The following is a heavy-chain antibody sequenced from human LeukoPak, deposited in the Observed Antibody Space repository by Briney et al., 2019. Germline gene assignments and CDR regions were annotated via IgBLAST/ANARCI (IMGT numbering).Heavy chain of an antibody. CDR2: IYTSGST. V-gene: IGHV4-4*07. J-gene: IGHJ3*02. D-gene: IGHD3-16*01. CDR1: GGSISNY. Sequence: PSETLSLTCTVSGGSISNYWSWIRQPAGKGLEWIGRIYTSGSTNYNPSLKSRVTMSVDTSKNQFSLKLSSVTAADTAVYYCARVWGALGAFDIWGQGTMVTVSS. CDR3: ARVWGALGAFDI.